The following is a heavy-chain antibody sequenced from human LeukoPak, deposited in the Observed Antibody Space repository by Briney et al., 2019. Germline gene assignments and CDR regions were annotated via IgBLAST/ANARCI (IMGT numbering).Heavy chain of an antibody. V-gene: IGHV3-23*01. CDR1: GFTFSSYA. J-gene: IGHJ4*02. CDR3: ARGHWGLDS. Sequence: GGSLRLSCAASGFTFSSYAMSWVRQAPGKGLEWVSDISGSGGSTYYADSVKGRFTISRDNAKNSLYLQMNSLRDEDTAVYYCARGHWGLDSWGQGTPVTVSS. D-gene: IGHD7-27*01. CDR2: ISGSGGST.